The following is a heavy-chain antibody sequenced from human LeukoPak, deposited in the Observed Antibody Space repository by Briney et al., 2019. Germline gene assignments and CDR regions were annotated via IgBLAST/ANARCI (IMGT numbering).Heavy chain of an antibody. V-gene: IGHV3-66*02. CDR2: IWADGTT. CDR3: ARDGAGIESWVELDP. J-gene: IGHJ5*02. CDR1: GFSVSIHY. Sequence: GGSLRLSCAASGFSVSIHYMAWVRQAPGRRLEWVSFIWADGTTFYTDSVRGRFTVSRDQFKNTLYLQMSSLRPDDTALYYCARDGAGIESWVELDPWGQGTQVTVSA. D-gene: IGHD5-24*01.